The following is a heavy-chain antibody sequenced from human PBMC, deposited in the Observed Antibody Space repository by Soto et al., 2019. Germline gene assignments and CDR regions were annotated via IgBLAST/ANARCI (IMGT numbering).Heavy chain of an antibody. CDR3: TRAIISSSYYYYGMDV. V-gene: IGHV3-73*01. CDR1: GFTFSGSA. J-gene: IGHJ6*02. CDR2: IRSKANSYAT. Sequence: GGSLRLSCAASGFTFSGSAMHWVRQASGKGLEWVGRIRSKANSYATAYAASVKGRFTISRDDSKNTAYLQMNSLKTEGTAVYYCTRAIISSSYYYYGMDVWGQGTTVTVSS. D-gene: IGHD6-13*01.